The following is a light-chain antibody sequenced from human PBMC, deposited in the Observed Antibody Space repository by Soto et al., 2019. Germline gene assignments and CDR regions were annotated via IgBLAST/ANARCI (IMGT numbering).Light chain of an antibody. CDR1: QTVSSTY. CDR3: QQYGGSPPWT. J-gene: IGKJ1*01. Sequence: SVLTESRRTLSLSHGERATLSCRDSQTVSSTYLAWYQQKPGQAPRLLIFCAASSATRTPDRFIGSGSATDFTLTISRLEPADFAAYYYQQYGGSPPWTFGQGTKVDIK. V-gene: IGKV3-20*01. CDR2: CAA.